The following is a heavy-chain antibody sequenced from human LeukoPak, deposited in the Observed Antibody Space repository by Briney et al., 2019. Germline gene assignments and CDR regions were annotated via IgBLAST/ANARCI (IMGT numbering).Heavy chain of an antibody. Sequence: PGGSLRLSCAASGFTFSSYSMNWVRQAPGKGLEWVSSISSSSSYIYYADSVRGRFTISRDNAENSLYLQMNSLRAEDTAVYYCARDMAAADLFDYWGQGTLVTVSS. D-gene: IGHD6-13*01. J-gene: IGHJ4*02. CDR3: ARDMAAADLFDY. V-gene: IGHV3-21*01. CDR2: ISSSSSYI. CDR1: GFTFSSYS.